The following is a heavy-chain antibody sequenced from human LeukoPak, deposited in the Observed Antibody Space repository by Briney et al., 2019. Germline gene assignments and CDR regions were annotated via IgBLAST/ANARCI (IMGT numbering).Heavy chain of an antibody. V-gene: IGHV4-34*01. CDR3: ARGVTPHYYYYMDV. J-gene: IGHJ6*03. CDR2: INHSGST. Sequence: SETLSLTCAVYGGSFSGYYWSWLRQPPGKGLEWIGEINHSGSTNYNPSLKSRVTISVDTSKNQFSLKLSSVTAADTAVYYCARGVTPHYYYYMDVWGKGTTVTVSS. CDR1: GGSFSGYY. D-gene: IGHD2-21*02.